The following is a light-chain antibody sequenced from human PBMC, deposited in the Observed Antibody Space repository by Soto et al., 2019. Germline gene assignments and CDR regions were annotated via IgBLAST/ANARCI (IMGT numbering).Light chain of an antibody. CDR1: NSNIGSYT. CDR3: AAWDESLNGVA. V-gene: IGLV1-44*01. Sequence: QAVVTQPPSASATPGQRVTISCFGSNSNIGSYTVNWYRQHPGTAPKLLIYSSNQRPSGVPDRFSASKSGTSASLAISGLQSADEADYYCAAWDESLNGVAFGGGTKVTVL. J-gene: IGLJ2*01. CDR2: SSN.